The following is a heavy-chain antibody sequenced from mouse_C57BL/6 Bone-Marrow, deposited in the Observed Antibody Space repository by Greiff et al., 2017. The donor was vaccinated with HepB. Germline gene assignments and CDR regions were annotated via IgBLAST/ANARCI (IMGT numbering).Heavy chain of an antibody. CDR3: ARGALTGTGGY. CDR2: IDPSDSYT. CDR1: GYTFTSYW. V-gene: IGHV1-50*01. D-gene: IGHD4-1*01. Sequence: QVQLQQPGAELVKPGASVKLSCKASGYTFTSYWMQWVKQRPGQGLEWIGEIDPSDSYTNYNQKFKGKATLTVDTSSSTAYMQLSSLTSEDSAVYYCARGALTGTGGYWGQGTTLTVSS. J-gene: IGHJ2*01.